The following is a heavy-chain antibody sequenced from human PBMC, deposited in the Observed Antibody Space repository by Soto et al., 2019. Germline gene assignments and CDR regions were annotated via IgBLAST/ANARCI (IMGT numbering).Heavy chain of an antibody. J-gene: IGHJ6*02. CDR2: ISGSGGST. CDR3: AKDLEDFWSGYYRPPYSYGMDV. D-gene: IGHD3-3*01. CDR1: GFTFSSYA. V-gene: IGHV3-23*01. Sequence: PGGSLRLSCAASGFTFSSYAMSWVRQAPGKGLEWVTAISGSGGSTYYADSVKGRFTISRDNSKNTLYLQMNSLRAEDTAVYYCAKDLEDFWSGYYRPPYSYGMDVWGQGTTVTVSS.